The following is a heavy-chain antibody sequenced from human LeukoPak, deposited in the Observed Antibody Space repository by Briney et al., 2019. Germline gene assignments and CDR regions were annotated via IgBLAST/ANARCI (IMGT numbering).Heavy chain of an antibody. J-gene: IGHJ4*02. CDR3: ARDRAMYYFDY. Sequence: GGSLRLSCAASGFTFSDYYMSWIRQAPGKGLEWVSYISSSGSTIYYADSVKGRFTISRDDSKNTLYLQMNSLRAEDTAVYYCARDRAMYYFDYWGQGTLVTVSS. CDR2: ISSSGSTI. V-gene: IGHV3-11*01. D-gene: IGHD3-10*01. CDR1: GFTFSDYY.